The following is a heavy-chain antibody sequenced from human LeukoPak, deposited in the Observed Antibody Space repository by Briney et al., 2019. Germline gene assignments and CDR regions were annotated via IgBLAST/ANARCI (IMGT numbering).Heavy chain of an antibody. CDR3: ARFHSGPSGWYVLWYFDL. D-gene: IGHD6-19*01. V-gene: IGHV4-4*09. CDR1: GGSVSSYY. CDR2: IYNSEST. J-gene: IGHJ2*01. Sequence: PETLSLTCTVSGGSVSSYYWSWIRQPPGKGLEWIGYIYNSESTKYNSSLESRVTLSVDTSKNQLFLKLTSVTAEDTAVYYCARFHSGPSGWYVLWYFDLWGRGTLVTVSS.